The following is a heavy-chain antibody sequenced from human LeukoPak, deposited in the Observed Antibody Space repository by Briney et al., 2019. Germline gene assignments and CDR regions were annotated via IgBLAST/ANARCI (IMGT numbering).Heavy chain of an antibody. J-gene: IGHJ3*02. CDR3: ARREIEWELPHDAFDI. V-gene: IGHV3-48*01. CDR2: ISSSSSTI. CDR1: GFTFSSYS. Sequence: PGGSLRLSCAASGFTFSSYSMNWVRQAPGKGLEWVSYISSSSSTIYYADSVKGRFTISRDNAKNSLYLQMNSLRAEDTAVYYCARREIEWELPHDAFDIWGQGTMVTVSS. D-gene: IGHD1-26*01.